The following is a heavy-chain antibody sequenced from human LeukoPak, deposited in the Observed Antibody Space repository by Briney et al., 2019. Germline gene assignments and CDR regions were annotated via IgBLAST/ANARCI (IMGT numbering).Heavy chain of an antibody. J-gene: IGHJ5*02. V-gene: IGHV1-8*01. CDR1: GYTFTSYD. D-gene: IGHD3-22*01. Sequence: ASVKVSCKASGYTFTSYDINWVRQATGQGLEWMGWMNPNSGNTGYAQKFQGRVTMTRDTSISTAYMELGSLRSEDTAVYYCARMSYYDSSGDNWFDPWGQGTLVTVSS. CDR3: ARMSYYDSSGDNWFDP. CDR2: MNPNSGNT.